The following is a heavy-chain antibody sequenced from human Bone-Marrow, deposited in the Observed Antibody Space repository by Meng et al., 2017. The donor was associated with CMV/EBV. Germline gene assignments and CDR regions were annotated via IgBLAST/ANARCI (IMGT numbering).Heavy chain of an antibody. CDR3: ARSAGPLYSSSSRYYYGMDV. J-gene: IGHJ6*02. D-gene: IGHD6-6*01. V-gene: IGHV3-21*01. Sequence: GESLKISCAASGFTFSSYSMNWVRQAPGKGLEWVSSISSSSSYIYYADSVKGRFTISRDNAKNSLHLQMNSLRAEDTAVYYCARSAGPLYSSSSRYYYGMDVWGQGTTVTVSS. CDR2: ISSSSSYI. CDR1: GFTFSSYS.